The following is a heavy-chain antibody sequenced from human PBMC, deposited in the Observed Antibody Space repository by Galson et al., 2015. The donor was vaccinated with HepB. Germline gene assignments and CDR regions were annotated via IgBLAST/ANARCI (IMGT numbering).Heavy chain of an antibody. D-gene: IGHD3-22*01. J-gene: IGHJ2*01. CDR1: GGSISSGSYY. Sequence: TLSLTCTVSGGSISSGSYYWSWIRQPAGKGLEWIGRIYTSGSTNYNPSLKSRVTISVDASKNQFSLKLSSVTAADTAVYYCARDPGSSGYYYPYWYFDLWGRGTLVTVSS. CDR3: ARDPGSSGYYYPYWYFDL. V-gene: IGHV4-61*02. CDR2: IYTSGST.